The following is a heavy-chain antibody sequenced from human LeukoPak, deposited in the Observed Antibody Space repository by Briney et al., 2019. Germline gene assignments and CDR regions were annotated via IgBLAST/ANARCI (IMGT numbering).Heavy chain of an antibody. V-gene: IGHV4-59*01. J-gene: IGHJ4*02. Sequence: SETLSLTCTVSGGSISSYYWSWIRQPPGKGLEWIGHIYYSGSTNYNPSLKSRVTISVDTSKNQFSLKLSSVTAADTAVYYCARGDYYDSSGYWLFDYWGQGTLVTVSS. CDR2: IYYSGST. CDR1: GGSISSYY. CDR3: ARGDYYDSSGYWLFDY. D-gene: IGHD3-22*01.